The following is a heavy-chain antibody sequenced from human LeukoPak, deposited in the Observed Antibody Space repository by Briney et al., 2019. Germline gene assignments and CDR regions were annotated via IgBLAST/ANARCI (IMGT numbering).Heavy chain of an antibody. V-gene: IGHV1-46*01. CDR1: GYTFTSYY. Sequence: AASVKVSCKASGYTFTSYYMHWARQAPGQGLEWMGIINPSGGSTSYAQKFQGRVTMTRDTSTSTVYMELSSLRSEDTAVYYCARDGTSIWSGYYEGYFDYWGQGTLVTVSS. CDR2: INPSGGST. D-gene: IGHD3-3*01. J-gene: IGHJ4*02. CDR3: ARDGTSIWSGYYEGYFDY.